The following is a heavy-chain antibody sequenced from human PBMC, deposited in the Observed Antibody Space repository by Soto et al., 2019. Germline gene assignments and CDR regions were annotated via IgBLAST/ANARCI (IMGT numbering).Heavy chain of an antibody. CDR3: ARDLEIRYYYGMDV. J-gene: IGHJ6*02. Sequence: PSETLSLTCTVSGGSISSYYWSWIRQPAGKGLEWIGRIYTSGSTNYNPSLKSRVTMSVDPSKNQFSLKLSSVTAADTAVYYCARDLEIRYYYGMDVWGQGTRVTVSS. CDR2: IYTSGST. V-gene: IGHV4-4*07. CDR1: GGSISSYY. D-gene: IGHD1-7*01.